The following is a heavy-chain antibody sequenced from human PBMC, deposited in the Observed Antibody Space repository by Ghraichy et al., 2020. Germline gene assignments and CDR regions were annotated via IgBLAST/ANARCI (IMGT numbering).Heavy chain of an antibody. CDR3: ARDRRHSSGWGDHDAFDI. CDR1: GGSISSYY. Sequence: SETLSLTCTVSGGSISSYYWSWIRQPPGKGLEWIGYIYYSGSTNYNPSLKSRVTISVDTSKNQFSLKLSSVTAADTAVYYCARDRRHSSGWGDHDAFDIWGQGTLVTVSS. V-gene: IGHV4-59*01. CDR2: IYYSGST. J-gene: IGHJ3*02. D-gene: IGHD6-19*01.